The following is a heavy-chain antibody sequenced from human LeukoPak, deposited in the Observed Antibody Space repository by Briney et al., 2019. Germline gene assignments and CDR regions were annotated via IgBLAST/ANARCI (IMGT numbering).Heavy chain of an antibody. D-gene: IGHD2-21*02. V-gene: IGHV4-34*01. Sequence: SETLSLTCAVYGGSFSGYYWSWIRQPPGKGLEWIGYIYYSGSTYYNPSLKSRVTISVDTSKKQFSLKLTSVTAADTAVYYCTRGKPETVFDSWGQGTLVTVSS. CDR2: IYYSGST. J-gene: IGHJ4*02. CDR3: TRGKPETVFDS. CDR1: GGSFSGYY.